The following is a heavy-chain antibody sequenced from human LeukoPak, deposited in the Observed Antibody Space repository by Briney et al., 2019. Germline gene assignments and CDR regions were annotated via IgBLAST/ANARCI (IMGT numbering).Heavy chain of an antibody. J-gene: IGHJ6*03. V-gene: IGHV4-59*12. Sequence: SETLSLTCTVSGGSISSYYWSWMRQPPGKGLEWIEYIYYSGSTNYNPSLKSRVTISVDTSKNQFSLKLSSVTAADAAVYYCARDRITGATRDNYYYYMDVWGKGTMVTVSS. CDR1: GGSISSYY. CDR2: IYYSGST. CDR3: ARDRITGATRDNYYYYMDV. D-gene: IGHD1-20*01.